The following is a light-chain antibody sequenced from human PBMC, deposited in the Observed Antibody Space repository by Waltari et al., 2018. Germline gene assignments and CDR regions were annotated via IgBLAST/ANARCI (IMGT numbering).Light chain of an antibody. Sequence: IVLTQSPGTLSLSPGDRASLSCKASQRLGKNYVAWYQHKHGQAPRLVIYGASSRAAGIPDRFSGSGSGTDFTLTISRLEPEDFAVYYCQQYASSVLYTFGQGTKLEIK. V-gene: IGKV3-20*01. J-gene: IGKJ2*01. CDR3: QQYASSVLYT. CDR2: GAS. CDR1: QRLGKNY.